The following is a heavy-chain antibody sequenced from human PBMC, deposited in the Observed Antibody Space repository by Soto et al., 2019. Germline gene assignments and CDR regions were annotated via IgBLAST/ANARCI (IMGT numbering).Heavy chain of an antibody. V-gene: IGHV2-5*02. D-gene: IGHD2-15*01. J-gene: IGHJ6*02. CDR3: AYLPCSGGSCYWFSFSGMDV. Sequence: QITLKESGPTLVKPTQTLTLTCTFSGFSLSTSGVGVAWIRQPPGKALEWLALIYWDDHKRYRPSLESRLTITKDTSKSQVVLTMTNMDSVDTATYYCAYLPCSGGSCYWFSFSGMDVWGQGTTVTVSS. CDR2: IYWDDHK. CDR1: GFSLSTSGVG.